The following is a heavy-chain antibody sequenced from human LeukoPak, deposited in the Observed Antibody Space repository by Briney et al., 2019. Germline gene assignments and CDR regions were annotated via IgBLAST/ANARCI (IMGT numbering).Heavy chain of an antibody. CDR3: AKDSSSWFDP. Sequence: GGSLRLSCAASGFTFSSYGMHWVRQAPGKGLEWVAVISYDGSNKYYADSVKGRFTISRDNSRNTLYLQMNSLRAEDTAVYYCAKDSSSWFDPWGQGTLVTVSS. CDR1: GFTFSSYG. V-gene: IGHV3-30*18. J-gene: IGHJ5*02. CDR2: ISYDGSNK. D-gene: IGHD6-13*01.